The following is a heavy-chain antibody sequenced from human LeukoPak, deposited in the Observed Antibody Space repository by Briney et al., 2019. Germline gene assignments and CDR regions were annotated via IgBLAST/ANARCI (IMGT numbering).Heavy chain of an antibody. CDR2: IYYSGST. CDR3: ASPRFGTYYYFYMDV. D-gene: IGHD3-16*01. Sequence: PSQTLSLTCTVSGGSISSDSYYWGWIRQPPGKGLEWIGSIYYSGSTYYNPSLKSRVTISVDTSKNQFSLKLSSVTAADTAMYYCASPRFGTYYYFYMDVWGKGTTVTVSS. J-gene: IGHJ6*03. CDR1: GGSISSDSYY. V-gene: IGHV4-39*01.